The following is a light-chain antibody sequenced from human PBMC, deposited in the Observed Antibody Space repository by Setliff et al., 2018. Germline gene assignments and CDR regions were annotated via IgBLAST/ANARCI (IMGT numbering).Light chain of an antibody. Sequence: QSALTQPPSASGTPGQRVTISCSGGSSNIGTNTVNWYQQLPGTAPKLLMHSNNQRPSGVPDRFSGSKSGTSASLAISGLQSEDEADYYCAAWDAKLSAYVFGIGTKVT. V-gene: IGLV1-44*01. CDR1: SSNIGTNT. CDR3: AAWDAKLSAYV. CDR2: SNN. J-gene: IGLJ1*01.